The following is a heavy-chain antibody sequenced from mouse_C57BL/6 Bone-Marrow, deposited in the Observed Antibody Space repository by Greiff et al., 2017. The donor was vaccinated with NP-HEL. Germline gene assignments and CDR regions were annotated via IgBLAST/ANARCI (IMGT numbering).Heavy chain of an antibody. CDR2: ILPGSGST. CDR3: ANYVSNPYYYAMDY. D-gene: IGHD1-1*01. Sequence: VMLVESGAELMKPGASVKLSCKATGYTFTGYWIEWVKQRPGHGLEWIGEILPGSGSTNYNEKFKGKATFTADTSSKTAYMQLSSLTTEDSAIYYCANYVSNPYYYAMDYWGQGTSVTVSS. V-gene: IGHV1-9*01. CDR1: GYTFTGYW. J-gene: IGHJ4*01.